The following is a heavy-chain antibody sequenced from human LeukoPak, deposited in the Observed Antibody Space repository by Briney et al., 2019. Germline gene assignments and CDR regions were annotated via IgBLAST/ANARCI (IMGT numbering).Heavy chain of an antibody. V-gene: IGHV3-23*01. CDR3: AKDAMAGTPGARSGYFDY. CDR2: ISGSGGST. D-gene: IGHD6-19*01. J-gene: IGHJ4*02. Sequence: GGSLRLSCAASGFTFSSYAMSWVRQAPGKGLEWVSAISGSGGSTYYADSVKGRFTISRDNSKNTLYLQMNSLRAEDTAVYYCAKDAMAGTPGARSGYFDYWGQETLVTASS. CDR1: GFTFSSYA.